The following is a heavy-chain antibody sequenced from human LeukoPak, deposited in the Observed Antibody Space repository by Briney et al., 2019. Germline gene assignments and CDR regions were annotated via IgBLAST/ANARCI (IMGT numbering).Heavy chain of an antibody. CDR2: IYPGDSDT. D-gene: IGHD3-22*01. CDR1: GYSFTSYW. Sequence: GESLKISCKGSGYSFTSYWIGWVRQMPGKGLEWMGIIYPGDSDTRYSPSFQGQVTISADKSISTAYLQWSSLKASDTAMYYCATPFSSRGYYLVYWGQGTLVTVSS. J-gene: IGHJ4*02. CDR3: ATPFSSRGYYLVY. V-gene: IGHV5-51*01.